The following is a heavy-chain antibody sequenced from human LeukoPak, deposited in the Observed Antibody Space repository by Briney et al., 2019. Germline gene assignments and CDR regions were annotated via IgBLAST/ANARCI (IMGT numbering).Heavy chain of an antibody. CDR1: GFTFSSYA. CDR3: ARRGRAAHAFDI. D-gene: IGHD6-6*01. V-gene: IGHV3-23*01. CDR2: ISGSGGST. J-gene: IGHJ3*02. Sequence: GGSLRLSCAASGFTFSSYAMSWVRQAPGKGLEWVSAISGSGGSTYYADSVKGRFTISRDNSKNTLYLEVNSLRAEDTAVYYCARRGRAAHAFDIWGQGTMVTVSS.